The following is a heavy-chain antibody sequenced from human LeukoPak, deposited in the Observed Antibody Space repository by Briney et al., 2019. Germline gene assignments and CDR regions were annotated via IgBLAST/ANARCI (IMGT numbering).Heavy chain of an antibody. CDR1: GFTFSSFG. D-gene: IGHD3-16*01. V-gene: IGHV3-23*01. CDR3: AKLGGHPLHNYYVGV. J-gene: IGHJ6*03. Sequence: SGGSLRLSCAASGFTFSSFGMHWVRQAPGKGLEWVSGILDSGYSTYYANSVKGRFTISRDNSNNTLYLQMNSLRAEDTAVYYCAKLGGHPLHNYYVGVWGKGTTVAVSS. CDR2: ILDSGYST.